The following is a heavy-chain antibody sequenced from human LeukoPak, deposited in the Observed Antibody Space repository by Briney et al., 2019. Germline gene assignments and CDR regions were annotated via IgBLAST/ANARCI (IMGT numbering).Heavy chain of an antibody. CDR1: GGTFSSYA. CDR2: IIPIFGTA. Sequence: SVKVSCKAPGGTFSSYAISWVRQAPGQGLEWMGGIIPIFGTANYAQKFQGRVTITADESTSTAYMELSSLRSEDTAVYYSATDPRSDIAGPFGYWGQGTLVTVSS. CDR3: ATDPRSDIAGPFGY. J-gene: IGHJ4*02. D-gene: IGHD6-13*01. V-gene: IGHV1-69*13.